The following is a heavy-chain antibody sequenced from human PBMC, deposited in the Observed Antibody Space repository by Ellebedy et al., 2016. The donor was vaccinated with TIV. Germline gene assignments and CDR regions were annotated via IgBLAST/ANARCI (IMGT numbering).Heavy chain of an antibody. Sequence: SETLSLTXTVSGGSISSSSYYWGWLRQPPGKGLEWIGSMYYRGNTYYNPSLKSRVTISLDTSKNQFPLKLSSVTAADTAVYYCATIPQAVAGNLLWGQGTLVVVSS. CDR3: ATIPQAVAGNLL. J-gene: IGHJ4*02. D-gene: IGHD6-19*01. CDR1: GGSISSSSYY. CDR2: MYYRGNT. V-gene: IGHV4-39*01.